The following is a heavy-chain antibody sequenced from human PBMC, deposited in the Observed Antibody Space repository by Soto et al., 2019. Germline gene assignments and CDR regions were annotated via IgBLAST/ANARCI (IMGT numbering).Heavy chain of an antibody. CDR2: VYHSRST. D-gene: IGHD3-16*01. CDR1: GDSISRGAYF. Sequence: QVHLQESGPGLVKPSQTLSLTCTVSGDSISRGAYFWSWIRQHPGKGLEWIGYVYHSRSTYYNPSLKSRVTISVDTSNNQFSLNLNSVTAADTAVYYCARAMITFGGVIRPFDYWGQGALVTVSS. V-gene: IGHV4-31*03. CDR3: ARAMITFGGVIRPFDY. J-gene: IGHJ4*02.